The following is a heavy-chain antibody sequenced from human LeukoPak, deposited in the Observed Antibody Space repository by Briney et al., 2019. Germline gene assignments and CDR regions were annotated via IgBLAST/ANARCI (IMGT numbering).Heavy chain of an antibody. CDR1: GFSLSRSGMR. CDR3: ARIDDSSGYYYDY. D-gene: IGHD3-22*01. V-gene: IGHV2-70*04. CDR2: TDWDDHK. J-gene: IGHJ4*02. Sequence: SGPALERPTQTLTLTCTFSGFSLSRSGMRVSWIRQPPGKALEWLARTDWDDHKFYSTSLKTRLTISKDTSKNQVVLTMTNMDPVDTATYYCARIDDSSGYYYDYWGQGTLVTVSS.